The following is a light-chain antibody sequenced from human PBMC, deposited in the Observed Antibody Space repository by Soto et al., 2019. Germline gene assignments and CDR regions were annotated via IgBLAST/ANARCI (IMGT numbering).Light chain of an antibody. Sequence: EIVMTQSPATLSVSPGERATLSCRASQSVSSNFAWYQQKPGQAPRLLIYDASNKATGIPARFSGSGSGTDFTLTISSLEPEDFAVYYCQQRSNWPRTFGQGTKVDIK. CDR2: DAS. CDR3: QQRSNWPRT. J-gene: IGKJ1*01. V-gene: IGKV3-11*01. CDR1: QSVSSN.